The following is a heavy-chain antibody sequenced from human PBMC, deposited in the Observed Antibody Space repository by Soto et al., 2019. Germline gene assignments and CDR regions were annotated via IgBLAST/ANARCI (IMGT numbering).Heavy chain of an antibody. Sequence: PSETLSLTCAVYSGSFSGYYWSWIRQPPGKGLEWIGEINHSGSTNYNPSLKSRVTISVDTSKNQFSLKLSSVTAADTAVYYFARDRATMVRGVMPRWFDPWGQGTLVTVSS. J-gene: IGHJ5*02. CDR3: ARDRATMVRGVMPRWFDP. CDR2: INHSGST. CDR1: SGSFSGYY. V-gene: IGHV4-34*01. D-gene: IGHD3-10*01.